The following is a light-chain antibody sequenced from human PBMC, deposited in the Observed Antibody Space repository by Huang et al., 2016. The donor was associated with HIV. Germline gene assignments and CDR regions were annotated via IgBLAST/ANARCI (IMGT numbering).Light chain of an antibody. CDR1: QDINTY. CDR2: ATS. Sequence: AIRITQSPSSLSASTGDKVSITCRASQDINTYLAWYQQKPGKPPSLLIYATSTLQSGVPPRFSGSGSGTDFTLTIPHLQSEDFATYYCQQYYSFPLTFGQGSQVEV. J-gene: IGKJ1*01. CDR3: QQYYSFPLT. V-gene: IGKV1-8*01.